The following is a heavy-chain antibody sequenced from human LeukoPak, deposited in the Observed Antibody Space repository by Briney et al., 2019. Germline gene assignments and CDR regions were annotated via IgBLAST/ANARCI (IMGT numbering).Heavy chain of an antibody. V-gene: IGHV4-34*01. CDR1: GGSFSGYY. Sequence: SETLSLTCAVYGGSFSGYYWSWIRQPPGKGLEWIGEINHSGSTNYNPSLKSRVTISVDTSKNQFSLKLSSVTAADTAVYYCARGLRNWGQGTLVTVSS. J-gene: IGHJ4*02. CDR3: ARGLRN. CDR2: INHSGST.